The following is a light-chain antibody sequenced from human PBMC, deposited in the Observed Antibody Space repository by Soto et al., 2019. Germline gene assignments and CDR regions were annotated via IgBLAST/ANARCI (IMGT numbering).Light chain of an antibody. J-gene: IGKJ5*01. V-gene: IGKV3-20*01. CDR2: GAS. CDR1: QSVSSSY. Sequence: EIVLTQSPGTLSLSPGERATLSCRASQSVSSSYLAWYQQKPGQAPRLLIYGASSMSTGIPDRFSGSGSGTDLAFTISILEPEDFAVYYCQQYGSSPQTFGQGTRLEIK. CDR3: QQYGSSPQT.